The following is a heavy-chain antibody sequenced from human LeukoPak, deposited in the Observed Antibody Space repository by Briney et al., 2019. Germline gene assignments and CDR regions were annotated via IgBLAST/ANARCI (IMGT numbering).Heavy chain of an antibody. J-gene: IGHJ5*02. CDR3: ARDPYSSGWYGGDWFDP. CDR1: GFTFSNYA. D-gene: IGHD6-19*01. CDR2: IRSDGSNK. V-gene: IGHV3-30*02. Sequence: AGGSLRLSCAASGFTFSNYAMHWVRQAPGKGLEWVAFIRSDGSNKYYADSVKGRFTISRDNAKNSLYLQMNSLRAEDTAVYYCARDPYSSGWYGGDWFDPWGQGTLVTVSS.